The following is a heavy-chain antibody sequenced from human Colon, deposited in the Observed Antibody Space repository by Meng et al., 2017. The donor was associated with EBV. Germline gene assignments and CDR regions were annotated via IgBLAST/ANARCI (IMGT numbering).Heavy chain of an antibody. CDR1: GGSISSNNW. Sequence: QGPLQESGPGLVKPSGPLSLTCAVSGGSISSNNWWSWVRQPPGKGLEWIGEIFHSGSTKHNPSLKSRVTMSMDKSKNQFSLRLSSVTAADTAVYYCASSDYYGSGSYYPWGQGTLVTVSS. J-gene: IGHJ5*02. CDR3: ASSDYYGSGSYYP. D-gene: IGHD3-10*01. V-gene: IGHV4-4*02. CDR2: IFHSGST.